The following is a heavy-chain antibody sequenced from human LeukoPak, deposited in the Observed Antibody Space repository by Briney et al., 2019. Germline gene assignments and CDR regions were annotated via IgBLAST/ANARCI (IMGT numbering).Heavy chain of an antibody. CDR1: GGSISSSSYY. CDR2: IYYSGST. Sequence: SSETLSLTCTVSGGSISSSSYYWGWIRQPPGKGLEWIGSIYYSGSTYYNPSLKSRVTISVDTSKNQFSLKLSSVTAADTAVYYCARHQANFYSSSWSKRFDYWGQGTLVTVSS. J-gene: IGHJ4*02. CDR3: ARHQANFYSSSWSKRFDY. V-gene: IGHV4-39*01. D-gene: IGHD6-13*01.